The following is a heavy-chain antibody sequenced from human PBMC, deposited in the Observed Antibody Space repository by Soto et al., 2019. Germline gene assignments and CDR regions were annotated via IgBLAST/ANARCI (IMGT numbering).Heavy chain of an antibody. J-gene: IGHJ4*02. CDR3: AKDAPGSGWLSDY. V-gene: IGHV3-23*01. CDR1: GFVFSNYA. Sequence: PGESLKISCVASGFVFSNYAMSWVRQAPGKGLEWVSTITGWDAGTSYADSVKGRFTISRDNSRNTLHLQMNSLRVEDTAVYYCAKDAPGSGWLSDYWGQGTRVTVSS. CDR2: ITGWDAGT. D-gene: IGHD3-22*01.